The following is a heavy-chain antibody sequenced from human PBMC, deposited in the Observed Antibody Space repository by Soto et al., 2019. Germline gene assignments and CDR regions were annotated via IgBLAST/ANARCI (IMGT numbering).Heavy chain of an antibody. J-gene: IGHJ4*02. D-gene: IGHD3-10*01. Sequence: QVQLQESGPGLVKPSQTLSLTCTVSGASISSGSYFWSWIRQHPGKGLEWIGYIYNSRYSYYNPSLKSRVSISVATSKNQFSLKRSSVTAADTAVYYCASQPNYYGSGSYIDYWGQGTLVTVSS. CDR3: ASQPNYYGSGSYIDY. V-gene: IGHV4-31*03. CDR2: IYNSRYS. CDR1: GASISSGSYF.